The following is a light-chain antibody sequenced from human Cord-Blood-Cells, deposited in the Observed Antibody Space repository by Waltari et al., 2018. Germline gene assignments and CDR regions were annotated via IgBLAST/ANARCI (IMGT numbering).Light chain of an antibody. CDR1: QGISNY. J-gene: IGKJ4*01. Sequence: DIQMTQSPSSLSASVGHRVPITCRASQGISNYLAWYQQKPGKVPKLLIYAASTLQSGVPSRFSGSGSGTDFTLTISSLQPEDVATYYCQKYNSAPLTFGGGTKVEIK. V-gene: IGKV1-27*01. CDR3: QKYNSAPLT. CDR2: AAS.